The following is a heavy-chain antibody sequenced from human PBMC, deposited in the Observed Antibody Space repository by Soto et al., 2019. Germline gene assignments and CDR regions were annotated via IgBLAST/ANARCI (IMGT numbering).Heavy chain of an antibody. Sequence: SETLSLTCAVSGGSISSSNWWSWVRQPPGKGLEWIGEIYHSGSTYYNPSLKSRVTISVDKSKNQFSPKLSSVTAADTAVYYCARVWTTVPNWFDPWGQGTLVTVSS. D-gene: IGHD4-17*01. CDR1: GGSISSSNW. CDR3: ARVWTTVPNWFDP. CDR2: IYHSGST. J-gene: IGHJ5*02. V-gene: IGHV4-4*02.